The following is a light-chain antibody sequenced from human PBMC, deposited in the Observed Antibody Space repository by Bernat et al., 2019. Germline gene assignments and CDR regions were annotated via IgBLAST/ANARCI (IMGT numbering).Light chain of an antibody. V-gene: IGKV3-15*01. CDR1: QSVNSD. J-gene: IGKJ2*01. CDR2: GAS. Sequence: EIVMTQPPATLSVSPGESATLSCRASQSVNSDLAWYQLRPGQAPRLLIYGASTRATGIPARFSGSGSGTAFTLTISSLQSEDFAVYYCQQFNSWPLHTFGQGTKLEI. CDR3: QQFNSWPLHT.